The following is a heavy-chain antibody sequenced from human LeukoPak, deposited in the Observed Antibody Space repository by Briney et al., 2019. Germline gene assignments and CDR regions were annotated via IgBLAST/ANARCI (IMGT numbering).Heavy chain of an antibody. V-gene: IGHV4-39*01. CDR3: ASLAVAGLSEGY. CDR1: GVSISSDSYS. CDR2: IYYSGST. J-gene: IGHJ4*02. Sequence: PPETLSLTSTVSGVSISSDSYSWAWIHPPPGKGLEWIASIYYSGSTYYSPSVKSRVIIFVVTSRNQFSLMLRSVTAADTVVYYCASLAVAGLSEGYWGQGTLVIVSS. D-gene: IGHD6-19*01.